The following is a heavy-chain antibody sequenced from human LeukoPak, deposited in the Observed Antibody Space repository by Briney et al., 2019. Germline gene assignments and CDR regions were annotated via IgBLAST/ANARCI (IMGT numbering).Heavy chain of an antibody. Sequence: GGSLRLSCAASGFTFSSYSMNWVRQAPGKGLEWVSSISSSSSYIYYADSVKGRFTISRDNAKNSLYLQMNSLRAEDTAVYYCAREGTASGELDYWGQGTLVTVSS. V-gene: IGHV3-21*01. CDR2: ISSSSSYI. D-gene: IGHD6-13*01. CDR3: AREGTASGELDY. CDR1: GFTFSSYS. J-gene: IGHJ4*02.